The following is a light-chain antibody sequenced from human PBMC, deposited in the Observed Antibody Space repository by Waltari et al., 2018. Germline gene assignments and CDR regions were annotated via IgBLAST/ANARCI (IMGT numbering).Light chain of an antibody. CDR1: SSNIGSNI. V-gene: IGLV1-44*01. Sequence: QSVLPQPPSASGTPGQRVPISCSGSSSNIGSNIVNWYQQLPGTGPKLLIYTNNQRPSGVPDRFSGSKSGSSASLAISGLQSEDEADYYCATWDDSLNVWVFGGGTKLTVL. J-gene: IGLJ3*02. CDR2: TNN. CDR3: ATWDDSLNVWV.